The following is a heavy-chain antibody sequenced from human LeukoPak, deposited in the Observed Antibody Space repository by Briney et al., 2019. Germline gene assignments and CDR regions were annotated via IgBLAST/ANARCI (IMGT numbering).Heavy chain of an antibody. Sequence: GGSLRLSCAASEFTFSSYWMSWVRQAPGKGLEWVANIKQDGGRIYYLESVKGRFTVSRDNAKNSLYLQMNSLRAEDTAVYYCARLGARQMLEYWGQGTLVTVSS. CDR3: ARLGARQMLEY. V-gene: IGHV3-7*01. J-gene: IGHJ4*02. CDR1: EFTFSSYW. D-gene: IGHD4-17*01. CDR2: IKQDGGRI.